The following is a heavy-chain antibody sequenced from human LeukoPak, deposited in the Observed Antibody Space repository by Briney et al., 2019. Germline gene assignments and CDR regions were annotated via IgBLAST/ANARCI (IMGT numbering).Heavy chain of an antibody. CDR2: IYISRGT. Sequence: SETLSLTCTVSGVSISGYYWSWIRQPAGKGLEWIGRIYISRGTNYNPSLTSRVIMSVDTSKNQFSLQLTSVTAADTAVYYCARGRVSSSTWYSTYYYYFYMDVWGKGTTVTVSS. V-gene: IGHV4-4*07. D-gene: IGHD1-1*01. CDR1: GVSISGYY. J-gene: IGHJ6*03. CDR3: ARGRVSSSTWYSTYYYYFYMDV.